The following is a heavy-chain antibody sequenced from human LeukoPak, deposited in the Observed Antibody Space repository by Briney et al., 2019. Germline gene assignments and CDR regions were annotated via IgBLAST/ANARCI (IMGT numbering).Heavy chain of an antibody. CDR3: ARGGYCSSTSSYAEMLDY. D-gene: IGHD2-2*01. CDR2: ISSSGSTI. V-gene: IGHV3-48*03. CDR1: GFTFSSYE. J-gene: IGHJ4*02. Sequence: QPGGSLRLSCAASGFTFSSYEMNWVRQAPGKGLEWVSYISSSGSTIYYADSVKGRFTISRDNAKNSLYLQMNSLRAEDTAVYYCARGGYCSSTSSYAEMLDYWGQGTLVTVSS.